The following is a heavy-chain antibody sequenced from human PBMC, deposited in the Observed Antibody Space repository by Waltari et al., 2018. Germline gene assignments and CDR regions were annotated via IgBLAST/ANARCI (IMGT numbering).Heavy chain of an antibody. D-gene: IGHD2-2*01. Sequence: QVQLVESGGGVVQPGGSLRLSCRASGFTFSSYGMQWVRQGPGKGLEWVTSIRYDGNDKNYADSVKGRFITLRDDSKDTLYLQMNSLRTDDTAVYYCAKGRPFCSAASCYLDYYYMDVWGKGTTVTVSS. J-gene: IGHJ6*03. CDR1: GFTFSSYG. CDR2: IRYDGNDK. V-gene: IGHV3-30*02. CDR3: AKGRPFCSAASCYLDYYYMDV.